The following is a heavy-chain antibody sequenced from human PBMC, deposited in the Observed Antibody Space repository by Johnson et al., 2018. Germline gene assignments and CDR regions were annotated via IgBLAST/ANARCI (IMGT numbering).Heavy chain of an antibody. D-gene: IGHD4-11*01. V-gene: IGHV3-74*02. CDR3: ARGGTVTTPLYYYYYYMDV. J-gene: IGHJ6*03. CDR2: INSDGSST. Sequence: VQLVQSGGGLVQPGRSLRLSCAAYGFTLSRYWMHWVRQAPGKGLVWVSRINSDGSSTSYADSVTGRFTISRDNAKNTRYLQMNRLRDEDTAVYYCARGGTVTTPLYYYYYYMDVWGKGTTVTVS. CDR1: GFTLSRYW.